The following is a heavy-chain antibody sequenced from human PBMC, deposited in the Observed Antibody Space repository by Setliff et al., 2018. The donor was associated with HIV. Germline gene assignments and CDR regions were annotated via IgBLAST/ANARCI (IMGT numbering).Heavy chain of an antibody. CDR1: GGSFSGYY. CDR2: VTHSGRT. D-gene: IGHD6-19*01. CDR3: ARGVRDNSGWSSYYFDY. V-gene: IGHV4-34*01. Sequence: SETLSLTCAVYGGSFSGYYWSWIRQPPGKGLEWIGEVTHSGRTNYNPSPESRVTTSVDTSKKQFSLRLTSVTAADTAVYYCARGVRDNSGWSSYYFDYWGQGTLVTVS. J-gene: IGHJ4*02.